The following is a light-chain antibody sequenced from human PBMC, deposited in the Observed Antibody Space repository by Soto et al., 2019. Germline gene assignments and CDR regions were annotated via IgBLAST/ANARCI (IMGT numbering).Light chain of an antibody. J-gene: IGKJ2*01. V-gene: IGKV1-39*01. CDR1: ESIAIY. CDR2: AAS. Sequence: DIQMTQSLSSLSASVGDRVTITCRASESIAIYLNWYQQKPGKAPNLLIYAASTLQTGVPSRFSGSGSGTDFTLTISSLQTEDFATYFCQQSYISPYTFGQGTKLDI. CDR3: QQSYISPYT.